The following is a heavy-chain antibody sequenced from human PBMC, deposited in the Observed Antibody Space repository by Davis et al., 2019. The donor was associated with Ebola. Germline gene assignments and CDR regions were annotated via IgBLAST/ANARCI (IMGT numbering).Heavy chain of an antibody. D-gene: IGHD3-10*01. CDR3: ARARRVQGALAFDY. CDR1: GFTFSSYG. V-gene: IGHV3-33*01. CDR2: IWYDGSNK. J-gene: IGHJ4*02. Sequence: GESLKISCAASGFTFSSYGMHWVRQAPGKGLEWVAVIWYDGSNKYYADSVKGRFTISRDNAKNSLYLQMTSLRDEDTAVYYCARARRVQGALAFDYWGQGTLVTVSS.